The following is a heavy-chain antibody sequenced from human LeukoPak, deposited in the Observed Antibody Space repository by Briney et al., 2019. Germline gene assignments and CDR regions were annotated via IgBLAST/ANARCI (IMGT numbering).Heavy chain of an antibody. CDR2: IRSKANNYAT. CDR1: GFTFRGSA. D-gene: IGHD3-10*01. V-gene: IGHV3-73*01. Sequence: GGSLKLSCAASGFTFRGSAIHWVRQPSGKGLEWVGRIRSKANNYATAYAASVKGRFTISRDDSKNTAYLQMNSLKTEDTAVYYCIRRGRGFGELLIDWGQGTLVTVSS. CDR3: IRRGRGFGELLID. J-gene: IGHJ4*02.